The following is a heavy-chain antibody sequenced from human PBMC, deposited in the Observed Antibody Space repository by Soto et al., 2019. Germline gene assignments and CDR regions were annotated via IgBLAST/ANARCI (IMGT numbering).Heavy chain of an antibody. V-gene: IGHV3-23*01. D-gene: IGHD2-2*01. CDR2: ISGSGGGT. J-gene: IGHJ5*02. CDR1: GFIVRNYA. Sequence: EVQLLESGGGLVQPGGSLRLSCVASGFIVRNYAMNWVRQAPGRGLEWVSGISGSGGGTYYADSVKGRFTISRDTSKNTLYLEMNSRRADDTAVYYCARDFTTFRDGWFDPWGQGTLVTVSS. CDR3: ARDFTTFRDGWFDP.